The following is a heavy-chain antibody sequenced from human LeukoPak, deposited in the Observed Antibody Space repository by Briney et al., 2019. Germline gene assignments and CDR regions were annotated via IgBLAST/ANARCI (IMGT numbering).Heavy chain of an antibody. J-gene: IGHJ4*02. D-gene: IGHD6-13*01. CDR2: IHYSGST. CDR3: ARLLGSTWYFDD. CDR1: GGSISSSSYY. Sequence: TSETLSLTCTVSGGSISSSSYYWGWIRHPPGKGLELIGTIHYSGSTYYNPSLESRVTMSVDTSKNQSSLKLTSVTAADTAVYYCARLLGSTWYFDDWGQGTLVTVSS. V-gene: IGHV4-39*01.